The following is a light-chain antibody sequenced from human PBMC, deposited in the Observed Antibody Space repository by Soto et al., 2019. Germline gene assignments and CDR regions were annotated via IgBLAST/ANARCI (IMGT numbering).Light chain of an antibody. CDR3: QSYDSSLSGSV. V-gene: IGLV1-40*01. CDR2: GNS. J-gene: IGLJ3*02. Sequence: SVLTQPPPVSGAPGQRVTISCTGSSSNIGAGYDVHWYQQLPGTAPKLLIYGNSNRPSGVPDRFSGSKSGTSASLAITGLQAEDEADYYCQSYDSSLSGSVFGGGTKLTVL. CDR1: SSNIGAGYD.